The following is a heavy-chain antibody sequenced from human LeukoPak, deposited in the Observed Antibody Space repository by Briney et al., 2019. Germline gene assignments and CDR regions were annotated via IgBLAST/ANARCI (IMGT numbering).Heavy chain of an antibody. CDR2: IWYDGSNK. J-gene: IGHJ6*02. Sequence: GRSLRLSCASSVFTFSSYGMHWVRQAPGKGLEWVAVIWYDGSNKYYADSVKGRFTISRDNSKNTLYLQMNSLRAEDTAVYYCARDDSSGWYYYGMDVWGQGTTVTVSS. CDR3: ARDDSSGWYYYGMDV. V-gene: IGHV3-33*08. CDR1: VFTFSSYG. D-gene: IGHD6-19*01.